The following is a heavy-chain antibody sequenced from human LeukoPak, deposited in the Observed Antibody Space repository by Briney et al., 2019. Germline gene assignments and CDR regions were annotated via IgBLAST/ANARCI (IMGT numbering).Heavy chain of an antibody. Sequence: PSETLSLTCTDSGGSISSYYWSWIRQPAGKGLEWIGRIYTSGSTNYNPSLKSRVTMSVDTSKNQFSLKLSSVTAADTAVYYCARGTRYCTNGVCYHPPFDYWGQGTLVTVSS. CDR2: IYTSGST. CDR1: GGSISSYY. J-gene: IGHJ4*02. D-gene: IGHD2-8*01. CDR3: ARGTRYCTNGVCYHPPFDY. V-gene: IGHV4-4*07.